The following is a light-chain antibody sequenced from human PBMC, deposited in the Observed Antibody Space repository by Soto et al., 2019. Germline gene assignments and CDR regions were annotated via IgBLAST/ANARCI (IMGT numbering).Light chain of an antibody. V-gene: IGLV2-14*01. CDR3: NSYTSINTLV. CDR1: SSDVGGYNY. CDR2: EVT. J-gene: IGLJ3*02. Sequence: QSALTQPASVSGSPGQSITISCTGTSSDVGGYNYVSWYQHHPGKAPKLMIYEVTNRPSGVSNRCSGSKSGNTASLTISGLQAEDEAYYYCNSYTSINTLVFGGGTKLTVL.